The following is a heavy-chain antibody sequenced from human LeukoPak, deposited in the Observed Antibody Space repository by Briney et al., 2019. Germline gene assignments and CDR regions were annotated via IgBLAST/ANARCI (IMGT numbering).Heavy chain of an antibody. CDR1: GFAFSNYA. CDR2: ISGFNT. J-gene: IGHJ4*02. D-gene: IGHD2-15*01. Sequence: GGSLRLSCTTSGFAFSNYAMNWVRQAPGKGPEWVSGISGFNTYYADSVKGRFTIFRDNSKNVLYLQMDRLRAEDTAVYYCAKDRNGGSCHWGQGTLVTVSS. CDR3: AKDRNGGSCH. V-gene: IGHV3-23*01.